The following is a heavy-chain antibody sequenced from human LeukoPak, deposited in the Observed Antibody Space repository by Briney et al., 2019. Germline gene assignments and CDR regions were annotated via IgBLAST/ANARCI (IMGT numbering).Heavy chain of an antibody. CDR1: GGSFSGYY. J-gene: IGHJ5*02. D-gene: IGHD3-22*01. CDR3: ARTSIYYDSSGYRS. Sequence: PSETLPLTCAVYGGSFSGYYWSWIRQPPGKGLEWIGEINHSGSTNYNPSLKSRVTISVDTSKNQFSLKLSSVTAADTAVYYCARTSIYYDSSGYRSWGQGTLVTVSS. CDR2: INHSGST. V-gene: IGHV4-34*01.